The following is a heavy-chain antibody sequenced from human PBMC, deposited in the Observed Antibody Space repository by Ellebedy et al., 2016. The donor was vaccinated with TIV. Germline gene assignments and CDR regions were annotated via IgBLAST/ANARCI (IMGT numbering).Heavy chain of an antibody. CDR2: ISRNSDSI. V-gene: IGHV3-9*01. CDR1: GFIFGDYA. Sequence: SLKISCAASGFIFGDYAMHWVRQAPGKGLEWVSGISRNSDSIGYADSVKGRFTISRDNAQNSLYLQMNSLRAEDTAFYYCAKDDCTSYPSSFDYWGQGTLVTVSS. D-gene: IGHD2-21*02. CDR3: AKDDCTSYPSSFDY. J-gene: IGHJ4*02.